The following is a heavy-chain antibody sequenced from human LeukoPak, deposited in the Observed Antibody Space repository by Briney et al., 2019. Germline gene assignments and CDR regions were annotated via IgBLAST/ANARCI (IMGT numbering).Heavy chain of an antibody. Sequence: PSETLSLTCTVSGGSISSSSYYWGWIRQPPGKGLEWIGSIYYSGSTYYNPSLKSRVTISVDTSKNQFSLKLSSVTAADTAVYYCARSLLIYDSSGYGYWGQGTLVTVSS. J-gene: IGHJ4*02. CDR2: IYYSGST. V-gene: IGHV4-39*01. D-gene: IGHD3-22*01. CDR1: GGSISSSSYY. CDR3: ARSLLIYDSSGYGY.